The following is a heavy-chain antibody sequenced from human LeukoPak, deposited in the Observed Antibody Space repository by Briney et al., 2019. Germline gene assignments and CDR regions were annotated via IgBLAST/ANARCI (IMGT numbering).Heavy chain of an antibody. J-gene: IGHJ4*02. Sequence: GGSLRLSCAASGFTFSSYAMSWVRQAPGKGLEWVSAIGPGRGSTYYADSVKGRFTISRDNSKNTLYLQMNSLRAEDTAVYYCAKDRVATMATRAILNWGQGTLVTVSS. CDR2: IGPGRGST. D-gene: IGHD5-24*01. CDR1: GFTFSSYA. CDR3: AKDRVATMATRAILN. V-gene: IGHV3-23*01.